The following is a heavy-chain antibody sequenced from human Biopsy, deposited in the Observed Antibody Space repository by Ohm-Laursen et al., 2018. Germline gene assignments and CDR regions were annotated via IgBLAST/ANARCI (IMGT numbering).Heavy chain of an antibody. D-gene: IGHD3/OR15-3a*01. V-gene: IGHV4-31*03. Sequence: TLSLTCSVSGGSISSGGYYWGWIRQHPGKGLEWIGHMYYSGSTYYNPSLKSRVTISVDTSKSQFSLTLTSVTAADTAVYYCVRLNRRGNIIFFDYWGRGTLVTVSS. CDR3: VRLNRRGNIIFFDY. CDR2: MYYSGST. CDR1: GGSISSGGYY. J-gene: IGHJ4*02.